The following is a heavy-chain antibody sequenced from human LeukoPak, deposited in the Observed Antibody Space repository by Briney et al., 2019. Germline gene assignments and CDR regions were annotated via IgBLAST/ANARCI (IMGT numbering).Heavy chain of an antibody. D-gene: IGHD2-2*01. CDR1: GYTFIGYY. J-gene: IGHJ6*03. Sequence: ASVKVSCKASGYTFIGYYMHWVRQAPGQGLEWMGRINPNSGGTNYAQKFQGRVTMTRDKSISTAYLQWSSLKASDTAMYYCARSTAYYYYYMDVWGKGTTVTVSS. CDR2: INPNSGGT. V-gene: IGHV1-2*06. CDR3: ARSTAYYYYYMDV.